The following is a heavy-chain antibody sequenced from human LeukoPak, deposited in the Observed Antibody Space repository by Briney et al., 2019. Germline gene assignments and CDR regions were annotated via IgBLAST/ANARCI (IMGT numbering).Heavy chain of an antibody. D-gene: IGHD6-13*01. CDR3: ARAGLAAAGFDY. J-gene: IGHJ4*02. V-gene: IGHV4-38-2*01. Sequence: SETLSLTCAVSGYPISGGYFWGWIRQPPGKGLEWIGSIYHSGSTYYNASLKSRVTILVDMSMNHFSLKLSSVTAADTALYYCARAGLAAAGFDYWGQGTLVTVSS. CDR1: GYPISGGYF. CDR2: IYHSGST.